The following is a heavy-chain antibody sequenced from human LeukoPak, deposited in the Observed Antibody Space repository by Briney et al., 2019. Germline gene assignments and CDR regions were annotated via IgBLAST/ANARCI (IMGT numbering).Heavy chain of an antibody. D-gene: IGHD2-21*01. Sequence: SETLSLTCTVSGGSISSSSYYWGWIRQPPGKGLEWIGSIYYSGSTYYNPSLKSRVTISVDTSKNQFSLKLSSVTAADTAVYYCARQGGDVKYYYYYGMDVWGQGTTVTVSS. CDR1: GGSISSSSYY. J-gene: IGHJ6*02. CDR3: ARQGGDVKYYYYYGMDV. V-gene: IGHV4-39*01. CDR2: IYYSGST.